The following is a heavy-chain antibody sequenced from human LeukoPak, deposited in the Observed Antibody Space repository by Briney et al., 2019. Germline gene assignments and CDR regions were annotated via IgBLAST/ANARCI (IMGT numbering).Heavy chain of an antibody. CDR3: ARAIHSSGYPPVDY. CDR2: ISSDGGST. Sequence: GSLRLSCAASGFTFSSYAMHWVRQAPGKGLEFVSAISSDGGSTFYANSVKGRFTISRDNSKNTLYFQMGSLRPEDMAVYYCARAIHSSGYPPVDYWGQGTLVTVSS. D-gene: IGHD3-22*01. V-gene: IGHV3-64*01. CDR1: GFTFSSYA. J-gene: IGHJ4*02.